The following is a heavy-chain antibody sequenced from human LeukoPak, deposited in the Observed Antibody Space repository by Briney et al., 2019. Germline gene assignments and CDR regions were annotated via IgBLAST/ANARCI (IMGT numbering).Heavy chain of an antibody. Sequence: SETLSLTCAVYGGSFSGYYWSWIRQHPGKGLGWIGYIYYSGSTYYNPSLKSRVTISVDTSKNQFSLKLSSVTAADTAVYYCARVASGVGYNWFDPWGQGTLVTVSS. V-gene: IGHV4-31*11. CDR2: IYYSGST. CDR1: GGSFSGYY. J-gene: IGHJ5*02. D-gene: IGHD2-15*01. CDR3: ARVASGVGYNWFDP.